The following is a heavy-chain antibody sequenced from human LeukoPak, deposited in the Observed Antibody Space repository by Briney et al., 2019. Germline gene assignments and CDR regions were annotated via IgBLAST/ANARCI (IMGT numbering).Heavy chain of an antibody. V-gene: IGHV1-18*01. CDR2: ISPYNGKT. J-gene: IGHJ4*02. CDR1: DYTFSNYG. D-gene: IGHD5-12*01. Sequence: ASVKVSCKASDYTFSNYGINWVRQAPGQGLEWMGWISPYNGKTNYAQKLQGRVTMTTDTSTSTAYVELRSLRSDDTAVYYCARDFPDAYSGYDPLDYWGQGTLVAVSS. CDR3: ARDFPDAYSGYDPLDY.